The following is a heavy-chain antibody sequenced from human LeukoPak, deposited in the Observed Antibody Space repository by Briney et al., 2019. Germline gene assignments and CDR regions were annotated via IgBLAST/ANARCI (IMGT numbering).Heavy chain of an antibody. CDR3: ARDGDKYSSGPNDY. V-gene: IGHV1-2*02. CDR2: INPNSGGT. Sequence: ASVKVSCKAPGYTFTGYYMHWVRQAPGQGLEWMGWINPNSGGTNYAQKFQGRVTMTRDTSISTAYMELSRLRSDDTAVYYCARDGDKYSSGPNDYWGQGTLVTVSS. CDR1: GYTFTGYY. D-gene: IGHD6-19*01. J-gene: IGHJ4*02.